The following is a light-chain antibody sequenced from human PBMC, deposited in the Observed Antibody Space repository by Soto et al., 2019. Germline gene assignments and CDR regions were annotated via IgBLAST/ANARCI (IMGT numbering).Light chain of an antibody. CDR3: QEYKTGPGYN. CDR1: QSFGRW. V-gene: IGKV1-5*03. J-gene: IGKJ2*01. Sequence: DIQMTQSPSTLSASVGDRVTITCRASQSFGRWLAWYQQKPGKAPELLIYKTSTLERGVPSRFSGSGSGTEFTLTISRRQPDDFATYYCQEYKTGPGYNFGQGTRLEIK. CDR2: KTS.